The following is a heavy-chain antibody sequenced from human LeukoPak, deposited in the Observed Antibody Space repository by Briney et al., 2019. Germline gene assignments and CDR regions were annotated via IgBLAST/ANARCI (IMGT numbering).Heavy chain of an antibody. V-gene: IGHV3-30*02. Sequence: GGSLRLSCAASGFTFSSYGMHWVRQAPGKGLEWVAFIRYDGSNKYYADSAKGRFTISRDNSKNTLYLQMNSLRAEDTAVYYCARCRYYDFWSGYDYWGQGTLVTVSS. CDR3: ARCRYYDFWSGYDY. CDR2: IRYDGSNK. J-gene: IGHJ4*02. CDR1: GFTFSSYG. D-gene: IGHD3-3*01.